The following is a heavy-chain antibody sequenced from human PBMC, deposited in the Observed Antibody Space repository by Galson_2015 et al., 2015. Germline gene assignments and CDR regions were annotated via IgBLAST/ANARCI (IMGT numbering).Heavy chain of an antibody. V-gene: IGHV2-70*04. J-gene: IGHJ4*02. CDR2: IAWDDEK. D-gene: IGHD3-10*01. Sequence: PALVKPPQTLTLTCTFSGFSLRTSGMRVSWIRQPPGKALEWLARIAWDDEKFYSTSLKTRLTISKDTSKNQVVLTMTNMDPVDTATYYCARIPGFRDYYFDYWGQGTLVTVSS. CDR3: ARIPGFRDYYFDY. CDR1: GFSLRTSGMR.